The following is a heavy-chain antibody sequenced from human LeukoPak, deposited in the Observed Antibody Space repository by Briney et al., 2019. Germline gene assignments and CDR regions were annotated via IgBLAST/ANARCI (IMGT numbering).Heavy chain of an antibody. CDR2: IYYSGST. Sequence: SSQTLSLTCTVSAGSISSYYWSWIRQPPGKGLEWIVYIYYSGSTNYNPSLKSRVTISVDTSKNQFSLKLSSVTAADTAVYYCARVQLYVWGSYREYYFDYWGQGTLVSVSS. D-gene: IGHD3-16*02. CDR1: AGSISSYY. V-gene: IGHV4-59*01. J-gene: IGHJ4*02. CDR3: ARVQLYVWGSYREYYFDY.